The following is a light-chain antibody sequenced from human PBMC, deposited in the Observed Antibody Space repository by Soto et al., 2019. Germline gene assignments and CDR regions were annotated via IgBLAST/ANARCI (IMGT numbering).Light chain of an antibody. CDR2: AAS. Sequence: DIQMTQSPSSLSASVGDRVTITCQASQNINNYLNWYQQKPGRAPKLLIFAASTLQSGVPSRFSGSGSGTDFTLTIRSLQPEDFATYYCQQSYTAPLTFGGGTKVDI. CDR1: QNINNY. CDR3: QQSYTAPLT. V-gene: IGKV1-39*01. J-gene: IGKJ4*01.